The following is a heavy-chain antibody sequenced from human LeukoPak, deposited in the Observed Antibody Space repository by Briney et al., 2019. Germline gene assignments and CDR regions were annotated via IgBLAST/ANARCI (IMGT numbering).Heavy chain of an antibody. J-gene: IGHJ5*02. CDR2: IIPILGIA. D-gene: IGHD2-15*01. CDR3: VKGYCSGVSCNNNCIDP. V-gene: IGHV1-69*04. Sequence: SVKVTFNSSAAAFSSNAITRVRQAPGQGLEWMGRIIPILGIANYAQKFQGRLTITADKSTSTAYMELRSLRSEATAVDYGVKGYCSGVSCNNNCIDPWGQGTLVTVSS. CDR1: AAAFSSNA.